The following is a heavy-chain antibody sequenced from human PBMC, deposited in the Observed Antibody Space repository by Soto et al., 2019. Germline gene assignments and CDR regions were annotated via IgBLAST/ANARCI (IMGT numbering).Heavy chain of an antibody. Sequence: PGGSLRLSCVASGFSFSSHGMHWVRQAPGKGLEWVADISFDGSSEYYADSVRGRFSISRDDSKNTLYLQMHGLRTEDTAVYYCAKAGDPGNMITFAGVVDTWGQGTLVTVSS. J-gene: IGHJ5*02. CDR2: ISFDGSSE. V-gene: IGHV3-30*18. D-gene: IGHD3-16*01. CDR3: AKAGDPGNMITFAGVVDT. CDR1: GFSFSSHG.